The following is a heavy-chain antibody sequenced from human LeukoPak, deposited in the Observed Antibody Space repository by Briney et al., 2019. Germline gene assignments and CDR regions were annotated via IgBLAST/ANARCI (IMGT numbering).Heavy chain of an antibody. CDR1: GFTFSSYG. CDR2: IRYDGSNK. J-gene: IGHJ4*02. CDR3: AKDGDYYGSGSYYYDY. D-gene: IGHD3-10*01. V-gene: IGHV3-30*02. Sequence: GGSLRLSCAASGFTFSSYGMHWVRQAPGKGLEWVAFIRYDGSNKYYADSVKGRFTISRDNSKNTLYLQMNSLRAEDTAVYYCAKDGDYYGSGSYYYDYWGQGTLVTVSS.